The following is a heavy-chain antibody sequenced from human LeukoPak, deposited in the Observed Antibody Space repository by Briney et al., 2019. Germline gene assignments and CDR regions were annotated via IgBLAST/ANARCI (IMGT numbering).Heavy chain of an antibody. D-gene: IGHD3-9*01. CDR3: ARGPYYDILTGYYETDY. J-gene: IGHJ4*02. CDR2: ISSSSSTI. V-gene: IGHV3-48*01. CDR1: GFTFSSYS. Sequence: PGGSLRLSCAASGFTFSSYSMNWVRQAPGKGLEWVSYISSSSSTIYYADSVKGRFTISRDNAKNSLYLQMNSLRAEDTAEYYCARGPYYDILTGYYETDYWGQGTLVTVSS.